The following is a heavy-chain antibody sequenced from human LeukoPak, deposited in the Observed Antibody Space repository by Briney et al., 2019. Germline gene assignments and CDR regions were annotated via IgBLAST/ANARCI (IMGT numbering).Heavy chain of an antibody. V-gene: IGHV3-7*05. CDR3: ARIDSSGYDACDI. CDR2: IKQDGSEK. CDR1: GFTFSSYW. Sequence: VGSLRLSCAASGFTFSSYWMSWVRQAPGKGLEWVANIKQDGSEKYYVDSVKGRFTISRDNAKNSQYLQMNSLRAEDTAVYYCARIDSSGYDACDIWGQGTMVTVSS. J-gene: IGHJ3*02. D-gene: IGHD3-22*01.